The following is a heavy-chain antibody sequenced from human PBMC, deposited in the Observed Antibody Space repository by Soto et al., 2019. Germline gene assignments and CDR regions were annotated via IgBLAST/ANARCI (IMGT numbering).Heavy chain of an antibody. CDR3: ANTVTTGLSYYYGMDV. CDR1: GFTFSSYA. CDR2: ISYDGSNK. Sequence: PGGSLRLSCAASGFTFSSYAMHWVRQAPGKGLEWVAVISYDGSNKYYADSVKGRFTISRDNSKNTLYLQMNSLRAEDTAVYYCANTVTTGLSYYYGMDVWGQGTTVTVSS. J-gene: IGHJ6*02. V-gene: IGHV3-30-3*01. D-gene: IGHD4-4*01.